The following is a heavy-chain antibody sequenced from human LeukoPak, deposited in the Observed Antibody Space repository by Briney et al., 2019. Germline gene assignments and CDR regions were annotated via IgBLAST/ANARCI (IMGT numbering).Heavy chain of an antibody. D-gene: IGHD1-26*01. V-gene: IGHV4-4*07. CDR2: IYTSGST. Sequence: PSETLSLTCTVSGGSISSYYWSWIRQPAGKGLEWIGRIYTSGSTNYNPSLKSRVTMSVDTSKNQFSLKLSSVTAADTAVYYCARGGSYFFSRAFANWYFDLWGRGTLVTVSS. CDR1: GGSISSYY. J-gene: IGHJ2*01. CDR3: ARGGSYFFSRAFANWYFDL.